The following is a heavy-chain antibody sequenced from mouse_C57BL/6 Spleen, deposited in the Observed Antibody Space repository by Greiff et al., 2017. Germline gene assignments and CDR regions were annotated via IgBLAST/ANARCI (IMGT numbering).Heavy chain of an antibody. D-gene: IGHD1-1*01. CDR2: IYPSDSET. CDR3: ASFYYGSSFYYYAMDY. J-gene: IGHJ4*01. V-gene: IGHV1-61*01. Sequence: QVQLQQPGAELVRPGSSVKLSCKASGYTFTSYWMDWVKQRPGQGLEWIGNIYPSDSETHYNQKFKDKATLTVDKSSSTAYMQLSSLTSEDSAVDYCASFYYGSSFYYYAMDYWGQGTSVTVSS. CDR1: GYTFTSYW.